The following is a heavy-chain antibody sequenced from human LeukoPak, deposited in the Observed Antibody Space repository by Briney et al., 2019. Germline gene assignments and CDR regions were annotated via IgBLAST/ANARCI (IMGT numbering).Heavy chain of an antibody. CDR3: ARDFPGIAVAGTRPLDY. CDR2: ISGSGGST. CDR1: GFTFSSYA. J-gene: IGHJ4*02. D-gene: IGHD6-19*01. Sequence: GGSLRLSCAASGFTFSSYAMSWVRQAPGKGLEWVSAISGSGGSTYHADSVKGRFTISRDNSKNTLYLQMNSLRAEDTAVYYCARDFPGIAVAGTRPLDYWGQGTLVTVSS. V-gene: IGHV3-23*01.